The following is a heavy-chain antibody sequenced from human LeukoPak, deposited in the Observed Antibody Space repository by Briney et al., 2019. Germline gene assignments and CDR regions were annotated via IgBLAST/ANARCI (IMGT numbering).Heavy chain of an antibody. CDR1: GGSFSGYY. D-gene: IGHD2-2*01. V-gene: IGHV4-31*11. Sequence: SETLSLTCAVYGGSFSGYYWSWIRQHPGKGLEWIGYIYYSGSTYYNPSLKSRVTISVDTSKNQFSLKLSSVTAADTAVYYCARGEVVVPAAQEYFDYWGQGTLVTVSS. J-gene: IGHJ4*02. CDR3: ARGEVVVPAAQEYFDY. CDR2: IYYSGST.